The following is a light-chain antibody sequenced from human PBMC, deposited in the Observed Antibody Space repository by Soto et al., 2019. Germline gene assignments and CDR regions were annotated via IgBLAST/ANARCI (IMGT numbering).Light chain of an antibody. CDR3: SSYTSSSTLA. V-gene: IGLV2-14*01. CDR1: SSDVGGYNY. J-gene: IGLJ2*01. CDR2: DVS. Sequence: QSALTQPASVSGSPGQSITIACTGTSSDVGGYNYVSWYQQHLGKAPKLMIYDVSLRPSGVSNRFSGSKSGNTASLTISGLQAEDETDYYCSSYTSSSTLAFGGGTKLTVL.